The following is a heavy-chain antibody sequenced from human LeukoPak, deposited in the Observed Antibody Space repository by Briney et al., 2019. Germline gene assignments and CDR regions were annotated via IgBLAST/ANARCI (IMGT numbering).Heavy chain of an antibody. CDR2: ITGSGAST. J-gene: IGHJ1*01. V-gene: IGHV3-23*01. D-gene: IGHD6-19*01. CDR3: AKDSRSGWYGGNFQQ. Sequence: GGSLRLSCAASGFTFTTYAMTWVRQAPGKGLEWVSGITGSGASTYYTNSVKGRFTISRDNAKNSLYLQMNSLRVEDTAVYYCAKDSRSGWYGGNFQQWGQGTPVTVSS. CDR1: GFTFTTYA.